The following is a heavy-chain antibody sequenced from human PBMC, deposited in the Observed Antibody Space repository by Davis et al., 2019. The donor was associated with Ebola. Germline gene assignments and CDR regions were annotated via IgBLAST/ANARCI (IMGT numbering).Heavy chain of an antibody. CDR3: AREGYCSSTSCYAPYYYYYYGMDV. Sequence: AASVKVSCKASGYTFTGYYMHWVRQAPGQGLEWMGWINPNSGGTNYAQKFQGWVTMTRDTSISTAYMELRSLRSDDTAVYYCAREGYCSSTSCYAPYYYYYYGMDVWGQGTTVTVSS. CDR2: INPNSGGT. V-gene: IGHV1-2*04. J-gene: IGHJ6*02. D-gene: IGHD2-2*01. CDR1: GYTFTGYY.